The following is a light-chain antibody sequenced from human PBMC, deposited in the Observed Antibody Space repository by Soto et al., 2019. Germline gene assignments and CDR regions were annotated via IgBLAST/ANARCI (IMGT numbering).Light chain of an antibody. CDR1: QSISSW. CDR2: DAS. CDR3: QQYNSYLT. Sequence: DLQMNQSPSTLSASLGDRATMXXRASQSISSWLAWYQQKPRKATELSIDDASSLESGVPSRFSGRGSGTEFTLIISSLQPADFATYYYQQYNSYLTFGPGTNVDI. V-gene: IGKV1-5*01. J-gene: IGKJ3*01.